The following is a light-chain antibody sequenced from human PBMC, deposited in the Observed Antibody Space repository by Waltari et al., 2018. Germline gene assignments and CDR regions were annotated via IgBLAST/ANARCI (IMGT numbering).Light chain of an antibody. CDR2: SAS. CDR3: QQYNTWSYT. V-gene: IGKV3-15*01. CDR1: QNVNTQ. Sequence: ETVMTQSPATLSMSPGDRATLSCRASQNVNTQFGWYQQKPGQAPRLLFYSASIRAPGIPARFSASGSGTEFTLTITSLQPEDFAVYYCQQYNTWSYTFGQGTKLGIK. J-gene: IGKJ2*01.